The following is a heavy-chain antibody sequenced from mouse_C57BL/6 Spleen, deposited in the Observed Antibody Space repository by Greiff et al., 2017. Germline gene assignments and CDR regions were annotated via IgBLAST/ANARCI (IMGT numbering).Heavy chain of an antibody. D-gene: IGHD6-1*01. J-gene: IGHJ1*03. Sequence: EVKLMESGGGLVQPGGSLSLSCAASGFTFTDYYMSWVRQPPGKALEWLGFIRNKANGYTTEYSASVKGLFTISSDNSQSILYLQMNALRAEDSATYYCAPSPSYWYFDVWGTGTTVTVSS. V-gene: IGHV7-3*01. CDR1: GFTFTDYY. CDR3: APSPSYWYFDV. CDR2: IRNKANGYTT.